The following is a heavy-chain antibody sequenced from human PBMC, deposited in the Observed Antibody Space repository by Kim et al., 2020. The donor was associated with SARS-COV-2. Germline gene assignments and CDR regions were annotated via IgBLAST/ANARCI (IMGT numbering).Heavy chain of an antibody. Sequence: AQKFQGRVTLTADKSTSTAYMALSSLRSEDTAVYYCASSHYDSSGYYGYWGQGTLVTVSS. CDR3: ASSHYDSSGYYGY. J-gene: IGHJ4*02. D-gene: IGHD3-22*01. V-gene: IGHV1-69*02.